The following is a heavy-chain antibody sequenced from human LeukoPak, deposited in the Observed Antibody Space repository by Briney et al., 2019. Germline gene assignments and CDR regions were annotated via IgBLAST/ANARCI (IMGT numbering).Heavy chain of an antibody. D-gene: IGHD3-3*01. Sequence: PGGSLRLSCTGSGFTFSSHWMGWVRQAPGRGLEWVATLSGSGAGTYYSDSVQGRFTISRDNSKRTLFLQMNSLRAEDTAFYYCAKAELGVDTFFDYWGQGTLVTVSS. J-gene: IGHJ4*02. CDR2: LSGSGAGT. CDR3: AKAELGVDTFFDY. V-gene: IGHV3-23*01. CDR1: GFTFSSHW.